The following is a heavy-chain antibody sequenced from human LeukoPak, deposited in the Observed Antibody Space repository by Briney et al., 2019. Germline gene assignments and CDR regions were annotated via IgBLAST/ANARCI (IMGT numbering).Heavy chain of an antibody. CDR1: GYTFTSYG. Sequence: ASVKVSCKTSGYTFTSYGMHWVRQAPGQSLEWMGWINGGNGNTKYSEKFQGRVTIIRDTSGSTAYMELSSLRSEDTAVYYCARVPLHDDSGHYYPHWGQGTLVTVSS. CDR2: INGGNGNT. D-gene: IGHD3-22*01. J-gene: IGHJ1*01. V-gene: IGHV1-3*01. CDR3: ARVPLHDDSGHYYPH.